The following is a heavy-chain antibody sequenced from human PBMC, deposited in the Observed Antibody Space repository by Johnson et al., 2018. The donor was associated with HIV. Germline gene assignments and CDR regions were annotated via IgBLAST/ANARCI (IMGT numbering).Heavy chain of an antibody. V-gene: IGHV3-66*02. D-gene: IGHD2-15*01. CDR2: IYSGGST. J-gene: IGHJ3*02. CDR1: GFTVSSNY. CDR3: AKVGLGHRKGFDI. Sequence: VQLVESGGGLVQPGGSLRLSCAASGFTVSSNYMSWVRQAPGKGLEWVLVIYSGGSTYYADSVKGRFTISRDNSKNTLYLQMNSLRGDDTAVYYCAKVGLGHRKGFDIWGQGTMVTVSS.